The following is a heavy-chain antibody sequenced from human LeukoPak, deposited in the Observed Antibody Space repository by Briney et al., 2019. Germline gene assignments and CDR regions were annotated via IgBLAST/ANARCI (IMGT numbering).Heavy chain of an antibody. CDR3: ARAGPTTGIVGAIGD. CDR2: IIPIFGTA. Sequence: SVKVSCKASGGTFSSYAISWVRQAPGQGLEWMGGIIPIFGTANYAQKFQGRVTITTDESTSTAYMELSSLRSEDTAVYYCARAGPTTGIVGAIGDWGQGTLVTVSS. J-gene: IGHJ4*02. CDR1: GGTFSSYA. V-gene: IGHV1-69*05. D-gene: IGHD1-26*01.